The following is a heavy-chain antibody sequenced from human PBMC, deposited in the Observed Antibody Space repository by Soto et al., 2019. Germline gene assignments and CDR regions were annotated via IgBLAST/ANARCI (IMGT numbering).Heavy chain of an antibody. V-gene: IGHV2-26*01. Sequence: QVTLKESGPVLVKPTETLTLTCTVSGFSLSNARMGVSWIRQPQGKALEWLAHIFSNDEKSYSTSLKSRLTSSKDTSKSQVVRTMTNIDPVDTATYYCERTVSYSGYDWGDFDYWGQGTLVTVSS. CDR3: ERTVSYSGYDWGDFDY. CDR1: GFSLSNARMG. J-gene: IGHJ4*02. CDR2: IFSNDEK. D-gene: IGHD5-12*01.